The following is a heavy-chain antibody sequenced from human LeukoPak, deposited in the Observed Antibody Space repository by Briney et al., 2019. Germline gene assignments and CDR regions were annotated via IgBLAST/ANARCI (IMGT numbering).Heavy chain of an antibody. Sequence: GESLKISCKGSGFIFTGYWIVWVRQMPGKGLEWMGIIYPADSETTYSPSFQGQITISADRSSTTAHLQWCSLKASDTAIYYCARATCVNGICYTLYWGQGSLVTVSS. J-gene: IGHJ4*02. V-gene: IGHV5-51*01. CDR2: IYPADSET. D-gene: IGHD2-8*01. CDR3: ARATCVNGICYTLY. CDR1: GFIFTGYW.